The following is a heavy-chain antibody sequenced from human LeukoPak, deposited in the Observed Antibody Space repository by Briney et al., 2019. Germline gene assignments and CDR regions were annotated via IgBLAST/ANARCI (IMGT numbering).Heavy chain of an antibody. J-gene: IGHJ3*02. CDR3: ARDLEYNWNYSAFDI. V-gene: IGHV1-69*05. Sequence: GASVKVSCKASGYTFTTYGISWVRQAPGQGLEWMGGIIPIFGTANYAQKFQGRVTITTDESTSTAYMELSSLRSEDTAVYYCARDLEYNWNYSAFDIWGQGTMVTVSS. D-gene: IGHD1-7*01. CDR1: GYTFTTYG. CDR2: IIPIFGTA.